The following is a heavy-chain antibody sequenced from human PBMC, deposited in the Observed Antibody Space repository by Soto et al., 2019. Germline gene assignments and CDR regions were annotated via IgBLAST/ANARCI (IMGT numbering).Heavy chain of an antibody. CDR1: GGSVSRGDYY. V-gene: IGHV4-61*10. Sequence: PPETLSLTCTVSGGSVSRGDYYCSWIRQPAGKGLEWIGYIYYSGSTNYTPYLKSRVSISLDTSKNQFSLRLTSVTAADTAVYYCARSPVDTYMINWFDPWGQGTLVTVSS. CDR3: ARSPVDTYMINWFDP. CDR2: IYYSGST. D-gene: IGHD5-18*01. J-gene: IGHJ5*02.